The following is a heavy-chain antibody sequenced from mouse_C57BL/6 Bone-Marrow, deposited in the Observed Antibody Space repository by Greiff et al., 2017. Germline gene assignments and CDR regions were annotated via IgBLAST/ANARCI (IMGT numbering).Heavy chain of an antibody. J-gene: IGHJ1*03. D-gene: IGHD2-3*01. V-gene: IGHV1-7*01. CDR2: INPGSGYT. Sequence: QVQLQQSVAELAKPGASVKLSCTASGYTFTSSCMHWVKQRPGQGLEWIGYINPGSGYTKYNQKFKGKATLTADKSSSTAYMQLSSLTYEDSAVYYCARGDDGYYGGYWYCDVWGTGTTVTVSS. CDR1: GYTFTSSC. CDR3: ARGDDGYYGGYWYCDV.